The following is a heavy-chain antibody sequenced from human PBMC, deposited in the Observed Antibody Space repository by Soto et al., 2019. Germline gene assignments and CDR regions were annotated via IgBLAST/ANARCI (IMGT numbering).Heavy chain of an antibody. Sequence: GVSLKVSCKASGCTFSSYAISWVRQAPGQGLEWMGGIIPIFGTANYAQKFQGRVTITADESTSTAYMELSSLRSEDTAVYYCASPRSTQLCHVCFGSKGYYYYGMDVWGQGTTVTVSS. CDR3: ASPRSTQLCHVCFGSKGYYYYGMDV. D-gene: IGHD2-2*01. CDR1: GCTFSSYA. CDR2: IIPIFGTA. J-gene: IGHJ6*02. V-gene: IGHV1-69*13.